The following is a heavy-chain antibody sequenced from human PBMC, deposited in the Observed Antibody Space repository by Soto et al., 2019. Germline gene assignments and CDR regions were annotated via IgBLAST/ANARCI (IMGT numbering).Heavy chain of an antibody. CDR1: GFSLTTSGVG. Sequence: QITLNESGPTVVRPTETLTLTCRFSGFSLTTSGVGVGWIRQSPGKAPEWLALIYWDDDKRYSASLKSRLTITKDTSKNQVVLKVSDLDLTDTALYYCAHRVLRTVFGLVTTTAIYFDFWGQGTPVAVSS. J-gene: IGHJ4*02. V-gene: IGHV2-5*02. CDR3: AHRVLRTVFGLVTTTAIYFDF. D-gene: IGHD3-3*01. CDR2: IYWDDDK.